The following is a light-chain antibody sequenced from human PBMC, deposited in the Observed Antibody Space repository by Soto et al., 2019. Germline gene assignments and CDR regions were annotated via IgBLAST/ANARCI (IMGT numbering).Light chain of an antibody. Sequence: SYELAQPPSVSVPPGQTARLTCVGNNLGTKAVHWYQRRPGQAPILVVYDDSDRPSGIPERFSGSKSGTSATLGITGFQTGDEADYYCGSWDSSLSAYVFGTGTKVTVL. CDR3: GSWDSSLSAYV. V-gene: IGLV3-21*02. J-gene: IGLJ1*01. CDR2: DDS. CDR1: NLGTKA.